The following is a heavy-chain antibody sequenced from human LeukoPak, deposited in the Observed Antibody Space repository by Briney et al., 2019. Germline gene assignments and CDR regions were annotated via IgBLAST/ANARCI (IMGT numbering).Heavy chain of an antibody. J-gene: IGHJ4*02. CDR3: ARVDIAVAVLIDY. V-gene: IGHV1-8*01. D-gene: IGHD6-19*01. CDR1: GYTFTSYD. CDR2: MNPNSGNT. Sequence: ASVKVSCKASGYTFTSYDINWVRQATGQGLEWMGWMNPNSGNTGYAQKFQGRVTMTTDTSTSTAYMELRSLRSDDTAVYYCARVDIAVAVLIDYWGQGTLVTVSS.